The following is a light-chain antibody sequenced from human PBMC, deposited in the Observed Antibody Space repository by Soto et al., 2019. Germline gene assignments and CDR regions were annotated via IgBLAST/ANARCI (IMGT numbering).Light chain of an antibody. J-gene: IGKJ1*01. CDR3: QQYNDWPRT. Sequence: EIVMTQSPATLSVSPGERATLFCRASQSVSNNLAWYQQKPGQAPRLLIYYASTRATGIPARFSGSGSGTEFTLTISGLQSEDFALYYCQQYNDWPRTFGQGTRVEIK. CDR1: QSVSNN. CDR2: YAS. V-gene: IGKV3-15*01.